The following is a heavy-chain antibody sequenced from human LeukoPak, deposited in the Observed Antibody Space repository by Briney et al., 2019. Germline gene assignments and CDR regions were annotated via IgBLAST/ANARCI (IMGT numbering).Heavy chain of an antibody. D-gene: IGHD1-26*01. Sequence: SQTLSLTCAISGDSVSSNSAAWNWIRQSPSRGLEWLGRTYYRSKWYNGYAASVKSRITINPDTSKNQLSLQLNSMTPEDTAVYYCARGKGGMIDNWGQGILVTVSS. CDR2: TYYRSKWYN. CDR3: ARGKGGMIDN. CDR1: GDSVSSNSAA. V-gene: IGHV6-1*01. J-gene: IGHJ4*02.